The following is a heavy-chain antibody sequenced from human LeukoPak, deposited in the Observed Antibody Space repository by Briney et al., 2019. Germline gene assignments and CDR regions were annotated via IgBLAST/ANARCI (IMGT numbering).Heavy chain of an antibody. CDR1: GFTFSTSN. Sequence: GGSLRLSCAASGFTFSTSNMNWVRQAPGKGLQWVSSISATSTYIYYADSVKGRFTISRDNAKNSLYLQMKSLRDEDTAIYYCARDYGDLPARVPYFDYWGQGTLVTVSS. V-gene: IGHV3-21*01. CDR3: ARDYGDLPARVPYFDY. J-gene: IGHJ4*02. CDR2: ISATSTYI. D-gene: IGHD4-17*01.